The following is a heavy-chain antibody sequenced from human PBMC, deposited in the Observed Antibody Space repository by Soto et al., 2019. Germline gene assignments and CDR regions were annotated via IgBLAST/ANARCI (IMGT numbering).Heavy chain of an antibody. D-gene: IGHD5-12*01. Sequence: QVQLQQWGAGLLKPSETMSLTCAVNGGSLSGYYWSWIRQPPGKGLEWIGEIKDGGRTNYSPSLKIRATISSDTSNNQFSLRLYSVTAADTGVYYCARGQEGVVATHWDQGTLVTVSS. CDR3: ARGQEGVVATH. CDR1: GGSLSGYY. CDR2: IKDGGRT. J-gene: IGHJ4*02. V-gene: IGHV4-34*01.